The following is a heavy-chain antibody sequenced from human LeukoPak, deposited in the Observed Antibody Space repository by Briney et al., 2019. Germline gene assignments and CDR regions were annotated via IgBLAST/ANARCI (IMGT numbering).Heavy chain of an antibody. CDR2: VSGSGGST. CDR1: GFTLSSYA. CDR3: AKAQTAMVYYFDY. V-gene: IGHV3-23*01. J-gene: IGHJ4*02. D-gene: IGHD5-18*01. Sequence: GGSLRLSCAASGFTLSSYAMSWVRQAPGKGLEWVSDVSGSGGSTFYADCVKGRFTISRDNSKNTLYLQMNSLRAEDTAVYYCAKAQTAMVYYFDYWGQGTLVTVSS.